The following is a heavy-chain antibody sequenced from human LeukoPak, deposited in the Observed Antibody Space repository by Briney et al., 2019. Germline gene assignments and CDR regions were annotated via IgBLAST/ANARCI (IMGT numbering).Heavy chain of an antibody. V-gene: IGHV1-46*01. CDR2: INPRGGST. CDR1: GYTFTTYY. D-gene: IGHD6-25*01. J-gene: IGHJ4*02. CDR3: ARVGMTAATADF. Sequence: ASVKVSCKASGYTFTTYYMHWLRQAPGQGPEWMGIINPRGGSTDYAQKSQGRVTMTSDTSTSTVYMELHSLRSDDTAVYFCARVGMTAATADFWGQGTLVTVSS.